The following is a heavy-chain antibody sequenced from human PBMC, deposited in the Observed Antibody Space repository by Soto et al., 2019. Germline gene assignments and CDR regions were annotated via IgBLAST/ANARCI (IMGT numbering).Heavy chain of an antibody. J-gene: IGHJ6*04. Sequence: GGTLRLSCATSGFTFSSYSMNWGRQAPGKGLEWVSYISSSSSTIYYTDSVKGRFTISRDNAKNSLYLQMNSLRAEDLAVYYCPRLAPQGVLVSPRDSGMDVWGKGTSVTVSS. CDR1: GFTFSSYS. V-gene: IGHV3-48*04. CDR2: ISSSSSTI. CDR3: PRLAPQGVLVSPRDSGMDV. D-gene: IGHD2-15*01.